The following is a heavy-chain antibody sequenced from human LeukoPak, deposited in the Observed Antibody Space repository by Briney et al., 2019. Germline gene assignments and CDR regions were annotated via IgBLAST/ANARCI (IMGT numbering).Heavy chain of an antibody. CDR1: GFTFSTYT. CDR3: AKVGRRDSSSWYVFYFDY. D-gene: IGHD6-13*01. CDR2: TSGSGGST. Sequence: GGSLRLSCAASGFTFSTYTMNWVREAPGKGLDWGSATSGSGGSTYYADSVKGRFTISRDNSKNTLYLQMNSLRAEDTAVYYCAKVGRRDSSSWYVFYFDYWGQGTLVTVSS. J-gene: IGHJ4*02. V-gene: IGHV3-23*01.